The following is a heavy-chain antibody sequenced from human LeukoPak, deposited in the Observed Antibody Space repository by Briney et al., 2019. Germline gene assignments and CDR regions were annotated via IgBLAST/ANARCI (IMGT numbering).Heavy chain of an antibody. J-gene: IGHJ6*02. V-gene: IGHV4-34*01. CDR2: INHSGST. CDR3: ARVIGGYYYYGMDV. CDR1: GGSFSGYY. Sequence: SETLSLTCAVYGGSFSGYYWSWICQPPGKGLEWIGEINHSGSTNYNPSLKSRVTISVDTSKNQFTLKLSSVTAADTAVYYCARVIGGYYYYGMDVWGQGTTVTVSS.